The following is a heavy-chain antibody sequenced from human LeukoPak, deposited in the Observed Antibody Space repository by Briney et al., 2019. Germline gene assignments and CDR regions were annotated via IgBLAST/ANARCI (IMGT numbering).Heavy chain of an antibody. J-gene: IGHJ5*02. Sequence: TLSLTCAVSGDSISSGDYSWSWLRQPSGKGLEWIGYLFHSRNSYYNPSLKSHVTISVDKYKNQFSLRLTSVTAAETAVYYCARELWFVNAPGSWLDLWGQGTMVSVSS. V-gene: IGHV4-30-2*01. CDR1: GDSISSGDYS. CDR2: LFHSRNS. CDR3: ARELWFVNAPGSWLDL. D-gene: IGHD3-10*01.